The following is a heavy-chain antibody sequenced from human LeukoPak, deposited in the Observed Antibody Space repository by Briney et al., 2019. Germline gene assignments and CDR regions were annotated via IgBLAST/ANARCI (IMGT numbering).Heavy chain of an antibody. CDR2: FDSDAGET. CDR3: ATNGDGDYIPSYGMDV. V-gene: IGHV1-24*01. CDR1: GFSLTELT. Sequence: ASVKVSCKVSGFSLTELTIHWMRQAPGKGLEWMGGFDSDAGETIYAQKFQGRVTMTEDTSTDTAYMELSSLRTEDTAVYYCATNGDGDYIPSYGMDVWGQGTTVTVSS. J-gene: IGHJ6*02. D-gene: IGHD4-17*01.